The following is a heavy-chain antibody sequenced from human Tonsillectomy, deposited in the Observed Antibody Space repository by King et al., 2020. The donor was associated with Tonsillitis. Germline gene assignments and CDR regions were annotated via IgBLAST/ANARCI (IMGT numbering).Heavy chain of an antibody. D-gene: IGHD1-26*01. CDR2: IYNGGST. CDR3: ASGAAYYYYGMDV. V-gene: IGHV3-53*04. Sequence: VQLVESGGGLVQPGGSLRLSCVASGFTVSNNYMSWVRQAPGKGLEWVSVIYNGGSTYYADSVKGRFTISRHNSKNTLYLQMNSLRAEDTAVYYCASGAAYYYYGMDVWGQGTTVTVSS. CDR1: GFTVSNNY. J-gene: IGHJ6*02.